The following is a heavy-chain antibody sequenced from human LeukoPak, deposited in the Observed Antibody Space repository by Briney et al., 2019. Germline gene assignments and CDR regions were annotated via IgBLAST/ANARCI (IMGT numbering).Heavy chain of an antibody. Sequence: SETLSLTCAVYGGSFSGYYWSWIRQPPEKGLEWIGEINHSGSTNYNPSLKSRVTISVDTSKNQFSLNLSSVTAADTAVYYCARARTTVVTHDYWGQGTLVTVSS. V-gene: IGHV4-34*01. D-gene: IGHD4-23*01. CDR3: ARARTTVVTHDY. CDR2: INHSGST. J-gene: IGHJ4*02. CDR1: GGSFSGYY.